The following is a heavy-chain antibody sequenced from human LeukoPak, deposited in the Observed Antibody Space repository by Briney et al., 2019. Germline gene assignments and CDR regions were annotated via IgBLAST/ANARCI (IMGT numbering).Heavy chain of an antibody. CDR1: GFTFDDYA. J-gene: IGHJ4*02. CDR3: AKDHFEITFGGVIDVDY. Sequence: GGSLRLSCAASGFTFDDYAMHWVRQAPGKGLEWVSGISWNSGSIGYADSVKGRFTISRDNAKNSLYLQMNSLRAEDTALYYCAKDHFEITFGGVIDVDYWGQGTLVTVSS. V-gene: IGHV3-9*01. CDR2: ISWNSGSI. D-gene: IGHD3-16*02.